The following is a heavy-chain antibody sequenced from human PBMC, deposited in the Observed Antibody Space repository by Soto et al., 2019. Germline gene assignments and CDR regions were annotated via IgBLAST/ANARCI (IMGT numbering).Heavy chain of an antibody. Sequence: SETLSLTCTVSGGSISSYYWSWIRQPPGKGLEWIGYIYYSGSTNYNPSLKSRVTISVDTSKNQFSLKLSSVTAADTAVYYCASASGYSYVYFDYWGQGTLVTVSS. V-gene: IGHV4-59*01. CDR3: ASASGYSYVYFDY. J-gene: IGHJ4*02. CDR2: IYYSGST. CDR1: GGSISSYY. D-gene: IGHD5-18*01.